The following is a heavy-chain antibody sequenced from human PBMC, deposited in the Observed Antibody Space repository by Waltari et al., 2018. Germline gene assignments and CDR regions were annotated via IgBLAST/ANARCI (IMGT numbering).Heavy chain of an antibody. J-gene: IGHJ6*02. CDR1: GYTFTSYG. CDR3: ARRGISSTSWVTYYYGMDV. V-gene: IGHV1-18*01. Sequence: QVQLVQSGAEVKKPGASVKVSCKASGYTFTSYGISWVRQAPGQGLEWMGWISAYNGNTNYAQKRHGRVTMTTDTSTSTAYMELRSLRSDDTAVYYCARRGISSTSWVTYYYGMDVWGQGTTVTVSS. CDR2: ISAYNGNT. D-gene: IGHD2-2*01.